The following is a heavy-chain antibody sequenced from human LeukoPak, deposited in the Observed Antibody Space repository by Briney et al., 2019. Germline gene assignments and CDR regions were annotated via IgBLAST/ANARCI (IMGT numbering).Heavy chain of an antibody. D-gene: IGHD1-26*01. V-gene: IGHV3-23*01. CDR3: AKGELVLHLGGQDFDY. J-gene: IGHJ4*02. CDR2: ISGSGGST. CDR1: GFTFAGYA. Sequence: PGGSLRLSCAASGFTFAGYAMSWVRQAPGKGLEWVSAISGSGGSTYYADSVKGRFTISRDNSKNTLCLQMNSLRAEDTAVYYCAKGELVLHLGGQDFDYWGQGTLVTVSS.